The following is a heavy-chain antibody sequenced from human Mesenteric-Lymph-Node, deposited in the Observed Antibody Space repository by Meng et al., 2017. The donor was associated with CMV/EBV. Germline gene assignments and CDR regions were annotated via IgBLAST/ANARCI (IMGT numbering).Heavy chain of an antibody. CDR3: AKFGSGGYYYGMDG. Sequence: GESLKISCVASGFTFSGSTMHWVRQASGKGLEWVGRIRTKADNYATLYDASVKGRFTISRDDSKNTAYLQINSLKTEDTAVYYCAKFGSGGYYYGMDGWGQGTTVTVSS. J-gene: IGHJ6*02. CDR2: IRTKADNYAT. D-gene: IGHD3-10*01. CDR1: GFTFSGST. V-gene: IGHV3-73*01.